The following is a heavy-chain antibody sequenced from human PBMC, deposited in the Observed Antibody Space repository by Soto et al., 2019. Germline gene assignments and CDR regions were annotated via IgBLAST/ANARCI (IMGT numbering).Heavy chain of an antibody. J-gene: IGHJ6*02. Sequence: LSLTCAVYGGSFRGYSWCWIRQPPGKGLEWIGEINHSGSTNYNPSLKSRVTISVDTSKNQFSLKLSSVTAADTAVYYCACSADYGGNYYGMDVWGQGTTVTVSS. CDR2: INHSGST. CDR3: ACSADYGGNYYGMDV. V-gene: IGHV4-34*01. D-gene: IGHD4-17*01. CDR1: GGSFRGYS.